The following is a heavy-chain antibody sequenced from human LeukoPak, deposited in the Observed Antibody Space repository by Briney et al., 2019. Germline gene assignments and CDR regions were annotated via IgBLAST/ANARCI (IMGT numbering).Heavy chain of an antibody. CDR3: ARKGYGGANMDV. J-gene: IGHJ6*03. V-gene: IGHV1-2*06. Sequence: GASVKVSCKASGYTFTGYYMHWVRQAPGQGLDGMGRINPNSGGTNYAQKFQGRVTMTRDTSISTAYMELSRLRSDDTAVYYCARKGYGGANMDVWGKGTTVTVSS. D-gene: IGHD2-21*01. CDR1: GYTFTGYY. CDR2: INPNSGGT.